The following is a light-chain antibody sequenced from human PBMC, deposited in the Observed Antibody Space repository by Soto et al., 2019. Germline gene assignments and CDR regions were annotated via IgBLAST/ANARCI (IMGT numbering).Light chain of an antibody. CDR3: QQYSTYPWT. J-gene: IGKJ1*01. V-gene: IGKV1-5*03. CDR1: QTISTL. Sequence: DIQMTQSPSTLSASGGDRVTITCRASQTISTLLAWYQQRPGKAPNLLIYKASSLESGVPSRFSGSGSGTEFTLPISRLQHDDFATYCCQQYSTYPWTFGQGTKVEVK. CDR2: KAS.